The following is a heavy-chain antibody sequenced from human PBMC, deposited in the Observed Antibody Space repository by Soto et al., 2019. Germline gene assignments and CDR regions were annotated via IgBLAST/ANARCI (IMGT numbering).Heavy chain of an antibody. V-gene: IGHV3-23*01. CDR2: ISGSGGNT. Sequence: GGSLRLSCAASGFTFNNYAMSWVRQAPGKGLEWVSAISGSGGNTYYADSVKGRFTISRDNSKNTLYLQMNSLRAEDTAVYYCAKDPANYDFWSGLYGMDVWGQGTTVTVSS. CDR3: AKDPANYDFWSGLYGMDV. CDR1: GFTFNNYA. J-gene: IGHJ6*02. D-gene: IGHD3-3*01.